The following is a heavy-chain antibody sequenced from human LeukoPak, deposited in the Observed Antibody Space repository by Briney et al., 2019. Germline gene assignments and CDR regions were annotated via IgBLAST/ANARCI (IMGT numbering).Heavy chain of an antibody. CDR3: ARRIQGMAPYYFDY. CDR1: GFTFSSYW. Sequence: GGSLRLSCTASGFTFSSYWMHWGRDAPGKGVVWVSRINSDGVLTTSAASVKGRFTISRDNAKNTLYLQMNSLRAEDTAVYYCARRIQGMAPYYFDYWGQGTLVTVSS. J-gene: IGHJ4*02. D-gene: IGHD5-24*01. CDR2: INSDGVLT. V-gene: IGHV3-74*01.